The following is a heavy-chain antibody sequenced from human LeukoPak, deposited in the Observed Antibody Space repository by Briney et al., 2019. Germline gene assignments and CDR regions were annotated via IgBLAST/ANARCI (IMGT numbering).Heavy chain of an antibody. Sequence: SETLSLTCTVSGGSISSYYWSWTRQPAGKGLEWIGRIYTSGSTNYNPSLKSRVTMSVDTSKNQFSLKLSSVTAADTAVYYCAREMDSSGYSAFDYWGQGTLVTVSS. J-gene: IGHJ4*02. CDR3: AREMDSSGYSAFDY. V-gene: IGHV4-4*07. CDR1: GGSISSYY. CDR2: IYTSGST. D-gene: IGHD3-22*01.